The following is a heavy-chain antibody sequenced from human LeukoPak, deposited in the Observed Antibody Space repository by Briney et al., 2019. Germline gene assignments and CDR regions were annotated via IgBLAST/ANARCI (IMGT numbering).Heavy chain of an antibody. D-gene: IGHD2-8*01. CDR1: GCSFTSYW. V-gene: IGHV5-51*01. CDR2: IYPGDPDT. J-gene: IGHJ3*02. CDR3: ARPISMAGAPDI. Sequence: GEALMISCKGSGCSFTSYWIGWVRQMPAKSLECMGIIYPGDPDTSYTPSFQGQVTISADKSISTAYLQWSTLKASDTAMYYCARPISMAGAPDIWGQGTMVTVSS.